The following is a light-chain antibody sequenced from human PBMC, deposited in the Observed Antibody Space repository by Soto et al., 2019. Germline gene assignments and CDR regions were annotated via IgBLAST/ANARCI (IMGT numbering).Light chain of an antibody. J-gene: IGLJ2*01. V-gene: IGLV2-11*01. CDR3: CSYAGSYTHVV. CDR2: DVS. Sequence: QSVLTQPRSVSGSPGQSVTISCTGTGSDVGGYNYVSWYQQHPGKAPKLMIYDVSKRPSGVPDRFSGSKSGNTASLTISGLQAEDEADYYCCSYAGSYTHVVFGGGTKVTVL. CDR1: GSDVGGYNY.